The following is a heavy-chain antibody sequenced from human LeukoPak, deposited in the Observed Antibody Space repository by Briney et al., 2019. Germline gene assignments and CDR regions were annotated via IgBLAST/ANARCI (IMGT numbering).Heavy chain of an antibody. Sequence: GGSLRLSCAASGFTFSSYEMNWVRQAPGKGLEWVGRIKSTTVDGTPEYAAPVKGRFTISRDDSKNTVYLQMNSLKTEDTAVYYCTTGPGNSGYWGQGTLVTVSS. V-gene: IGHV3-15*01. J-gene: IGHJ4*02. D-gene: IGHD4-23*01. CDR2: IKSTTVDGTP. CDR1: GFTFSSYE. CDR3: TTGPGNSGY.